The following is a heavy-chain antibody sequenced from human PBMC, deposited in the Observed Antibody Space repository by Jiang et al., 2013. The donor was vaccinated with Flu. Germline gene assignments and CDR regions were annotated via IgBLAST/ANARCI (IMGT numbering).Heavy chain of an antibody. CDR3: AREGTYSPEPIKPTLYYYGMDV. J-gene: IGHJ6*04. CDR1: GYTFTSYG. Sequence: GAEVKKPGASVTVSCKTSGYTFTSYGISWIRQAPGQGLEWMGWTSAYNGNTNYAQKLQGRVTMTTDTSTSTAYMELRSLRSDDTAVYYCAREGTYSPEPIKPTLYYYGMDVWGKRDHGHRLL. V-gene: IGHV1-18*01. CDR2: TSAYNGNT. D-gene: IGHD4-11*01.